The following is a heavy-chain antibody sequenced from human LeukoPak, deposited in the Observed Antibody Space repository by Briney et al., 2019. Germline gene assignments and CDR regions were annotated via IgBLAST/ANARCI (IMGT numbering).Heavy chain of an antibody. CDR1: GFTFSSYW. CDR2: IKQDGSER. J-gene: IGHJ4*02. Sequence: PGGSLRLSCAASGFTFSSYWMSWVRQAPGKGLEWVANIKQDGSERYYVDSVKGRFTISRDNAKNSLYVQMNSLRAEDTAVYYCARGMRSGYDIPGFDYWGQGTLVTVSS. CDR3: ARGMRSGYDIPGFDY. D-gene: IGHD5-12*01. V-gene: IGHV3-7*01.